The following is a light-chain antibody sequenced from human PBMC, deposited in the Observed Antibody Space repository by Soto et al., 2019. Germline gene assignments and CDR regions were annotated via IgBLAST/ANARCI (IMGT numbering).Light chain of an antibody. CDR1: SSDIGAYNY. V-gene: IGLV2-8*01. CDR2: QVT. Sequence: QSVLTQPPSASGSPGQSVTISCTGTSSDIGAYNYVSWYRQYPDKAPKLLVYQVTKRPSGVPDRFSGSKSGNTAALTVSRLQAEDEAVYYCSSYAGSLVVFGGGTKLTVL. J-gene: IGLJ2*01. CDR3: SSYAGSLVV.